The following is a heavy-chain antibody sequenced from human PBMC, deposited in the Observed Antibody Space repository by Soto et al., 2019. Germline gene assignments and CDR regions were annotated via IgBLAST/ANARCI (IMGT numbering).Heavy chain of an antibody. V-gene: IGHV6-1*01. D-gene: IGHD3-16*01. Sequence: QVQLQQSGPGLVTPSQPLSLTCAISADSVSTNDATWDWIRQSPSRGLEWLGRTYYSSRCQTDYEVTVKSRISINPDASNNQVSLQLNSVTPDDTAVYYCARLIGNSWLDSWGQGTLVTVSS. CDR2: TYYSSRCQT. CDR3: ARLIGNSWLDS. CDR1: ADSVSTNDAT. J-gene: IGHJ5*01.